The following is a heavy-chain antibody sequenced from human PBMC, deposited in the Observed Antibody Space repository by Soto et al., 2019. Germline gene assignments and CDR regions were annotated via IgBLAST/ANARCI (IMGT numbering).Heavy chain of an antibody. Sequence: EVQLLESGGGLVQPGGSLRLSCAASGITFSTFSSYIMSWVRHAPGKGLEWVSGMNGNGAYTYHVDSVKGRFTISRDNSKNTVYLQMNSLRAEDTAVYYCARDCAGYSSGWYQRGGFDYWGQGTLVTVSS. CDR1: GITFSTFSSYI. D-gene: IGHD6-19*01. J-gene: IGHJ4*02. CDR3: ARDCAGYSSGWYQRGGFDY. CDR2: MNGNGAYT. V-gene: IGHV3-23*01.